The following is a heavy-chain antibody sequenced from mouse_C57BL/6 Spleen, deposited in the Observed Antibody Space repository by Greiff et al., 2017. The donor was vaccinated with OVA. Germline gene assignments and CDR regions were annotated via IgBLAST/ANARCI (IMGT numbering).Heavy chain of an antibody. CDR2: IYRGNSDT. V-gene: IGHV1-5*01. J-gene: IGHJ3*01. Sequence: SGTVLARPGASVKMSCKTSGYTFTSYWMHWVQQRPGQGLEWIGAIYRGNSDTSYNQKFKGKGKLTAVTSASTAYMELSSLTNEDSAVYYGTRSVNYGSSWFAYWGQGTLVTVSA. D-gene: IGHD1-1*01. CDR3: TRSVNYGSSWFAY. CDR1: GYTFTSYW.